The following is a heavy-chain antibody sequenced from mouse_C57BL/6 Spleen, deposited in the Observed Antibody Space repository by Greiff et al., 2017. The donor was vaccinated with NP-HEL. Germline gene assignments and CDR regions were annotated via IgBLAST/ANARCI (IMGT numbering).Heavy chain of an antibody. V-gene: IGHV1-62-2*01. D-gene: IGHD1-1*01. CDR2: FYPGSGSI. CDR3: ARHEGPGGYYYDAMDY. CDR1: GYTFTEYT. J-gene: IGHJ4*01. Sequence: VKLQQSGAELVKPGASVKLSCKASGYTFTEYTIHWVKQRSGQGLEWIGWFYPGSGSIKYNEKFKDKATLTADKSSSTVYMELSRLTSEDSAVYFCARHEGPGGYYYDAMDYWGQGTSVTVSS.